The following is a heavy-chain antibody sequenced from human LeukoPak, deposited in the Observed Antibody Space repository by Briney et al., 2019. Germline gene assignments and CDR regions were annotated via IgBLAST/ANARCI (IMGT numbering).Heavy chain of an antibody. CDR3: ARGGDCSGGSCYSGRIDY. CDR2: INHSGNT. D-gene: IGHD2-15*01. J-gene: IGHJ4*02. Sequence: PSETLSLTCAVYGGSFSGYYWSWIRQPPGKGLEWIGEINHSGNTNYNPSLKRRVTISVDTSKNQSSLKLTSVTAADTAVYYCARGGDCSGGSCYSGRIDYWGQGTLVTVSS. V-gene: IGHV4-34*01. CDR1: GGSFSGYY.